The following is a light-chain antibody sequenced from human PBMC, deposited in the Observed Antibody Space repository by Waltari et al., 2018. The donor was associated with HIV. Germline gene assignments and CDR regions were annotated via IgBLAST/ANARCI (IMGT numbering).Light chain of an antibody. Sequence: ELVLTQSTATLSLSPGERATLSCRASQSVSSYLAWYQEKPGQAPRLLMYDASNRATGIPARFNGSGSGTDFTLNISSLEPEDLAVYSCQQHSSLPLTFGGGTKVEIK. CDR1: QSVSSY. CDR2: DAS. CDR3: QQHSSLPLT. V-gene: IGKV3-11*01. J-gene: IGKJ4*01.